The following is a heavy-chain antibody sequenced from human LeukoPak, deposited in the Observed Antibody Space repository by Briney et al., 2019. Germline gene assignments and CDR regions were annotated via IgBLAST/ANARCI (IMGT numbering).Heavy chain of an antibody. Sequence: SETLSLTCTVSGGSISSSSYYWGWIRQPPGKGLEWIGSIYYSGSTYYNPSLKSRVTISVDTSKNQFSLKLSSVTAADTAVYYCARPPRECSSTSCYAGYFDLWGRGTLVTASS. CDR2: IYYSGST. D-gene: IGHD2-2*01. V-gene: IGHV4-39*01. J-gene: IGHJ2*01. CDR1: GGSISSSSYY. CDR3: ARPPRECSSTSCYAGYFDL.